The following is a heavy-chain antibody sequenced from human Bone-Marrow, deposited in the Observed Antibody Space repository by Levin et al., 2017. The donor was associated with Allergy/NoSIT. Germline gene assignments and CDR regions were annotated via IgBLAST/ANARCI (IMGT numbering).Heavy chain of an antibody. D-gene: IGHD2-2*01. V-gene: IGHV1-69*13. CDR3: ARRHGGQDIVVVPAAVPEDAFDI. CDR2: IIPIFGTA. CDR1: GGTFSSYA. Sequence: ASVKVSCKASGGTFSSYAISWVRQAPGQGLEWMGGIIPIFGTANYAQKFQGRVTITADESTSTAYMELSSLRSEDTAVYYCARRHGGQDIVVVPAAVPEDAFDIWGQGTMVTVSS. J-gene: IGHJ3*02.